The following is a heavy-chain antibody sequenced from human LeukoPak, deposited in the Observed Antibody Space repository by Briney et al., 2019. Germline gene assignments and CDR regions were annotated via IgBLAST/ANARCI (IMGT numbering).Heavy chain of an antibody. CDR2: ISWNSGSI. V-gene: IGHV3-9*01. J-gene: IGHJ3*02. CDR1: GFTFDDYA. D-gene: IGHD6-19*01. Sequence: GGSLRLSCAASGFTFDDYAMHWVRQAPGKGLEWVSGISWNSGSIGYADSVKGRFTISRDNAKNYLYLQMNSLRAEDTALYYCAKDIGAVAGYAFDIWGQGTMVTVSS. CDR3: AKDIGAVAGYAFDI.